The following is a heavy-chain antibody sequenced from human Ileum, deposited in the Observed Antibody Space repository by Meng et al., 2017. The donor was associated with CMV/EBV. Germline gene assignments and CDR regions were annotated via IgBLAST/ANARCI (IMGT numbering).Heavy chain of an antibody. D-gene: IGHD6-6*01. CDR2: ISTSGST. CDR3: ARTYSSSSGITFDY. V-gene: IGHV4-4*07. CDR1: GGSISSYY. J-gene: IGHJ4*02. Sequence: GQLAASGPGLVKPSEALSLTCTVSGGSISSYYWSWIRQPAGKGLEWIGRISTSGSTNYNPSLKSRVTMSVDASKNQFSLKLTSVTAADTAVYFCARTYSSSSGITFDYWGQGTLVTVSS.